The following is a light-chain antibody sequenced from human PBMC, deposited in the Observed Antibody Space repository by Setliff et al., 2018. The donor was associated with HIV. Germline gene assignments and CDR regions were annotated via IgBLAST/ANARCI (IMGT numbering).Light chain of an antibody. V-gene: IGLV2-14*01. CDR1: TSDVGGYNY. J-gene: IGLJ1*01. CDR2: EVS. Sequence: SALAQPASVSGSPGQSITIPCTATTSDVGGYNYVSWYQHHPGKAPKLMIYEVSNRPSGVSNRFSGSKSGNTASLTISGLQAEDEADYFCSSYTSSSTYVFGAGTKVTVL. CDR3: SSYTSSSTYV.